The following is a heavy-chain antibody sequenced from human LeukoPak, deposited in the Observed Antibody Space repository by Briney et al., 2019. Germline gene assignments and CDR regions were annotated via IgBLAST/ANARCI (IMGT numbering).Heavy chain of an antibody. CDR3: ARAVRAPSEYSSSSPFRYYYYYMDV. V-gene: IGHV1-8*03. D-gene: IGHD6-6*01. Sequence: ASVKVSCKASGYTFTSYDINWVRQATGQGLEWMGWMNPSRGNTGYAQKFQGRVTITRNTSLSTAYMELSSLRSEDTAVYYCARAVRAPSEYSSSSPFRYYYYYMDVWGKGTTVTVSS. CDR1: GYTFTSYD. CDR2: MNPSRGNT. J-gene: IGHJ6*03.